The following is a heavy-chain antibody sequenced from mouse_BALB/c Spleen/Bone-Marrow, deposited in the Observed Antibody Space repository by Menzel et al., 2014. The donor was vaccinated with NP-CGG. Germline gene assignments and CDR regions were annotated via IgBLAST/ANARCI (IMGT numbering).Heavy chain of an antibody. D-gene: IGHD2-4*01. Sequence: EVMLVESGGGLVQPGGSRKLSCAASGFTFSSFGMHWVRQAQEKGLEWVAYISSGSSTIYYADTVKGRFTISRDNPKNTLFLQMTSLRSEDTAMYYCASDYDYFDYWGQGTTLTVSS. J-gene: IGHJ2*01. V-gene: IGHV5-17*02. CDR3: ASDYDYFDY. CDR1: GFTFSSFG. CDR2: ISSGSSTI.